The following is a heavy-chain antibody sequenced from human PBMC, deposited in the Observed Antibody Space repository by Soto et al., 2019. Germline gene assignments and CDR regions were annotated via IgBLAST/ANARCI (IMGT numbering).Heavy chain of an antibody. Sequence: SETLSLTCTVSGGSISSRNSYWGWIRQPPGKGLEWIGSFHYSGSTYYNPSLKSRVTISVDTSKNQLSLRVTSVTAADTAVYYCARGFGRSHFDYWGQGTLVTVSS. D-gene: IGHD3-16*01. J-gene: IGHJ4*02. V-gene: IGHV4-39*01. CDR1: GGSISSRNSY. CDR2: FHYSGST. CDR3: ARGFGRSHFDY.